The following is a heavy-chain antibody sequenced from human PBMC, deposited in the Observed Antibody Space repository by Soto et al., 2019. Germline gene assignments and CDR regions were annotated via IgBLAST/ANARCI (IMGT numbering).Heavy chain of an antibody. CDR3: ARSPHIVVVTAITRTLHFDY. Sequence: PGGSLRLSCAASGFTFGSYGMHWVRQAPGKGLEWVAVIWYDGSNKYYADSVKGRFTISRDNSKNTLYLQMNSLRAEDTAVYYCARSPHIVVVTAITRTLHFDYWGQGTLVTVSS. CDR1: GFTFGSYG. J-gene: IGHJ4*02. D-gene: IGHD2-21*02. V-gene: IGHV3-33*01. CDR2: IWYDGSNK.